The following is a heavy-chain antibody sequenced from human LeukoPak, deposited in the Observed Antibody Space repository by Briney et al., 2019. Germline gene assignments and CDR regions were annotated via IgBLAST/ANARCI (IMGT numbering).Heavy chain of an antibody. Sequence: ASVRVSCKASGYPFTTYGITWVRQAPGQGLEWMGWISTYNGDTNYAQKFQGGVTMTTDTSTSTAYIELRSLTSDDTAAYYCARDGGGYDVLPADNGSAPGAQGPLATAPS. J-gene: IGHJ5*02. CDR2: ISTYNGDT. CDR1: GYPFTTYG. D-gene: IGHD3-9*01. CDR3: ARDGGGYDVLPADNGSAP. V-gene: IGHV1-18*01.